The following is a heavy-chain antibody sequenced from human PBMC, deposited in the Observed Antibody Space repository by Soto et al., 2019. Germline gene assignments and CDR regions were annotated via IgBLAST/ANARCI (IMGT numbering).Heavy chain of an antibody. Sequence: QVQLVQSGAEVKXPGASVKVSCKVSGYTLTELSMHWVXQXPXKGLEWMGGFDPEDGETIYAQKFQGEVTXXXXXXXXXXXXXXXXXXXXXXXXYYCASRRIGASLTLLAAATLDYWGQGTLVTVSS. CDR2: FDPEDGET. D-gene: IGHD6-13*01. CDR3: ASRRIGASLTLLAAATLDY. J-gene: IGHJ4*02. V-gene: IGHV1-24*01. CDR1: GYTLTELS.